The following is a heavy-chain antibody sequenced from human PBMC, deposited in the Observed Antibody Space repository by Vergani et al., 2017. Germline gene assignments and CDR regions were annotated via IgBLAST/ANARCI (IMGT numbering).Heavy chain of an antibody. CDR2: ISSSSSYI. CDR3: AREELLWFGELSVSPYYYYYYMDV. Sequence: EVQLLQSGGGVIQPGGSVRLSCAASGFTFSACPMTWVRQAPGKGLEWVSAISSSSSYIHYSDSLKGRFTISRDNAKNSLYLQMNSLRAEDTAVYYCAREELLWFGELSVSPYYYYYYMDVWGKGTTVTVSS. D-gene: IGHD3-10*01. J-gene: IGHJ6*03. V-gene: IGHV3-21*01. CDR1: GFTFSACP.